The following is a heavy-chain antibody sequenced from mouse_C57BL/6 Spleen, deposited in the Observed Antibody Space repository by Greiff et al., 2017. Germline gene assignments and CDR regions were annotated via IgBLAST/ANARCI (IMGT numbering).Heavy chain of an antibody. Sequence: LVESGAELVRPGASVTLSCKASGYTFTDYEMHWVKQTPVHGLEWIGAIDPETGGTAYNQKFKGKAILTADKSSSTAYMELRSLTSEDSAVYYCTRYYYGSSVAMDYWGQGTSVTVSS. J-gene: IGHJ4*01. CDR3: TRYYYGSSVAMDY. CDR1: GYTFTDYE. V-gene: IGHV1-15*01. D-gene: IGHD1-1*01. CDR2: IDPETGGT.